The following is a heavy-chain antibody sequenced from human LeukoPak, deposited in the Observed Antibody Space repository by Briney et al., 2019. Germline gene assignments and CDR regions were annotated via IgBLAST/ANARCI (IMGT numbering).Heavy chain of an antibody. V-gene: IGHV3-64*01. CDR2: ISSNGGST. D-gene: IGHD2/OR15-2a*01. CDR3: AKYVSARGPPYALAV. CDR1: GFTFSSYA. J-gene: IGHJ6*02. Sequence: GGSLRLSCAASGFTFSSYAMHRVRQAPGKGLEYVSAISSNGGSTYYANSVKGRFTISRDNSKNTLYLQMGSLRAEDTAVYYCAKYVSARGPPYALAVWGQGTTVTVSS.